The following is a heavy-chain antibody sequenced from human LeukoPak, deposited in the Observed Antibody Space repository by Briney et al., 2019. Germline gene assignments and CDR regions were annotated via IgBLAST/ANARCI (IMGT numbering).Heavy chain of an antibody. Sequence: ASVKVSCKASGYTFTGYYMHWVRQAPGQGLEWMGRINPNSGGTNYAQKFQGRVTMTRDTSISTAYMELSRLRSDDTAVYYCARVLGGTRVRRVYYYGMDVWGQGTTVTVSS. CDR3: ARVLGGTRVRRVYYYGMDV. CDR1: GYTFTGYY. V-gene: IGHV1-2*06. J-gene: IGHJ6*02. D-gene: IGHD3-10*01. CDR2: INPNSGGT.